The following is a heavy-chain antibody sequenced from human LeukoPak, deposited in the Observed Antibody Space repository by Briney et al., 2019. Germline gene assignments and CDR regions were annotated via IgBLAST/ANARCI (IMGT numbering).Heavy chain of an antibody. V-gene: IGHV1-69*13. CDR1: GGTFSSYT. J-gene: IGHJ3*02. CDR2: IIPIFGTA. CDR3: ARVNCGGDCYSDRGAFDI. D-gene: IGHD2-21*02. Sequence: GASVKVSCKASGGTFSSYTITWVRQAPGQGLEWMGGIIPIFGTANYAQKFQGRVTITADESTSTAYMELSSLRSKDTAVYYCARVNCGGDCYSDRGAFDIWGQGTMVTVSS.